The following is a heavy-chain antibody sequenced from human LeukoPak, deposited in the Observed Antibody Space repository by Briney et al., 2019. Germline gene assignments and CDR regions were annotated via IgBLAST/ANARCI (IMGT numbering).Heavy chain of an antibody. Sequence: TSETLSLTCTVSGGSISSSSYYWGWIRQPPGKGLEWIGSIYYSGSTYYNPSLKSRVTISVDTSKNQFSLKLSSVTAADTAVYYCARARTYDSSGYYYGYYYYMDVWGKGTTVTVSS. CDR2: IYYSGST. CDR3: ARARTYDSSGYYYGYYYYMDV. D-gene: IGHD3-22*01. J-gene: IGHJ6*03. CDR1: GGSISSSSYY. V-gene: IGHV4-39*07.